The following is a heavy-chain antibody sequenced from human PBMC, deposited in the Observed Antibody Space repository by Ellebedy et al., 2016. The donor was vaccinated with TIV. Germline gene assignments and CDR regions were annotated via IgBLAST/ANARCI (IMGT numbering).Heavy chain of an antibody. Sequence: GESLKISCQGSAYSLINLWIVWVRQITGRGVEWMGIIELSDSDTRYSPSFQGQVTISADRSVTTAYLHFNSLKPSDTAVYYCAKLGHRATPDDSWGQGTLVTVSS. CDR2: IELSDSDT. J-gene: IGHJ4*02. CDR3: AKLGHRATPDDS. V-gene: IGHV5-51*01. CDR1: AYSLINLW. D-gene: IGHD1-14*01.